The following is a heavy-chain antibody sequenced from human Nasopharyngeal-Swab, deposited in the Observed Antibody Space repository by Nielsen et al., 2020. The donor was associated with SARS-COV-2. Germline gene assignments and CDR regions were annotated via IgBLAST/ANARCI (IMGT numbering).Heavy chain of an antibody. J-gene: IGHJ4*02. Sequence: WSRECPGKGLEWVSVIYSCGSTYYADSVKGRFTISRDNSKNTLYLQMNSLRAEDTAVYYCAKDPRPTYDSSGYGLDYWGQGTLVTVSS. V-gene: IGHV3-66*03. CDR2: IYSCGST. D-gene: IGHD3-22*01. CDR3: AKDPRPTYDSSGYGLDY.